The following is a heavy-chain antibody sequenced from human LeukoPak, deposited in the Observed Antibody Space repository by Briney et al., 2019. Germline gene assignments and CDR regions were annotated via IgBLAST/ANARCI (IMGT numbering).Heavy chain of an antibody. CDR3: AREGRLAPWLVPGGGFDP. CDR2: ISASNGNT. D-gene: IGHD6-19*01. V-gene: IGHV1-18*01. J-gene: IGHJ5*02. Sequence: GASVRVSCKASGYSFSSSGINWVRQAPGHGLEWMGWISASNGNTDYAQNFQGRVTMTTDTSTSTAYMELKSLRSDDTAVYYCAREGRLAPWLVPGGGFDPWGQGTLVTVSS. CDR1: GYSFSSSG.